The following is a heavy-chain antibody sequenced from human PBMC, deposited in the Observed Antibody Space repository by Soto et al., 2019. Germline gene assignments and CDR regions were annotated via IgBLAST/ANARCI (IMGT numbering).Heavy chain of an antibody. V-gene: IGHV3-74*01. CDR2: INSGGSST. CDR1: GFTFSSYW. Sequence: GGSLRLSCAASGFTFSSYWMHWVRQAPGKGLVWGSRINSGGSSTSYADSVKGRVTISGDNAKNTLYLQMNSLRAEDTAVHYCARLYCSGGRCYHLDYWGQGT. J-gene: IGHJ4*02. CDR3: ARLYCSGGRCYHLDY. D-gene: IGHD2-15*01.